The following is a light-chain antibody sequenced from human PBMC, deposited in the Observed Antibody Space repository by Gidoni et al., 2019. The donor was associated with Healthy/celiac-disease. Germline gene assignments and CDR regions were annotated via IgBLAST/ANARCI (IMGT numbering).Light chain of an antibody. CDR3: QQRSNWPWT. CDR1: QSVSSY. V-gene: IGKV3-11*01. Sequence: EIVLTQSPATLSLSPGERATLSCRASQSVSSYLAWYQQKPGQAPSLLIYDASNRATGIPARFSGSWSGKDFTLTISRLEPEDFAVYYCQQRSNWPWTFGQGTKVEIK. CDR2: DAS. J-gene: IGKJ1*01.